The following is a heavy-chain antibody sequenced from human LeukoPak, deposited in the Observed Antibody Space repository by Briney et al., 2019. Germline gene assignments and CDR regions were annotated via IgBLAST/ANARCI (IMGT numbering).Heavy chain of an antibody. CDR2: INHSGST. V-gene: IGHV4-34*01. Sequence: PSETLSLTCAVYGGSFSGYYWSWIRQPPGKGLEWIGEINHSGSTNYNPSLKSRVTISADTSKNQFSLKLGSVTAADTAVYYCARGRIAAAGLDYWGQGTLVTVSS. J-gene: IGHJ4*02. D-gene: IGHD6-13*01. CDR1: GGSFSGYY. CDR3: ARGRIAAAGLDY.